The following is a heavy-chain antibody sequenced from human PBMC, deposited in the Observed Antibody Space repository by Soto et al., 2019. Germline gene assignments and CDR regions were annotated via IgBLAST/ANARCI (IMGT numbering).Heavy chain of an antibody. CDR2: IKSKTDGGTT. J-gene: IGHJ4*02. D-gene: IGHD4-17*01. CDR1: VFTFSNAW. V-gene: IGHV3-15*01. Sequence: PGGSLRLSCAASVFTFSNAWMSWVRQAPGKGLEWVGRIKSKTDGGTTDYAAPVKGRFTISRDDSKNTLYLQMNSLKTEDTAVYYCTTGALLRPVDYWGQGTLVTVSS. CDR3: TTGALLRPVDY.